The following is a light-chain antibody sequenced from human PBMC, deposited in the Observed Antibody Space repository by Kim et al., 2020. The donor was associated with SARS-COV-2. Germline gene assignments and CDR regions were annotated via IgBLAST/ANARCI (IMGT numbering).Light chain of an antibody. CDR2: GNH. J-gene: IGLJ3*02. Sequence: ATGSCSGTRSNIGAVFVVHCYQQLPGAVHRLLMYGNHRRPSGVPDLFSASTSGTSAALAITGLQAEDEAYYFCQSYDSGLSGSLFGGGTQLTVL. CDR1: RSNIGAVFV. CDR3: QSYDSGLSGSL. V-gene: IGLV1-40*01.